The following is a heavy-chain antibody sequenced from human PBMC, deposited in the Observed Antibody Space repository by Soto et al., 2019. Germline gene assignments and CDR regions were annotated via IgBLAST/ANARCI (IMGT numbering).Heavy chain of an antibody. J-gene: IGHJ6*03. Sequence: QLQLEESGPGLVKPSETLSLTCTVSGGSISSSSYYWGWIRQSPGKGLEGIGSFYYVGSTYYSRSLKNRVTVSEDTSKKQSSLRLSSVTVADTAVYYCARISVASRYMDVWGKGEHGHRL. CDR3: ARISVASRYMDV. D-gene: IGHD5-12*01. V-gene: IGHV4-39*01. CDR1: GGSISSSSYY. CDR2: FYYVGST.